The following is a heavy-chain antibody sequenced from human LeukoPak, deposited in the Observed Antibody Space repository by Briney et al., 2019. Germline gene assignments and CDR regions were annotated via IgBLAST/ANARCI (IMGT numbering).Heavy chain of an antibody. D-gene: IGHD6-19*01. V-gene: IGHV4-38-2*02. J-gene: IGHJ4*02. CDR2: IYYSGST. CDR1: GYSISSGYY. Sequence: SETLSLTCTVSGYSISSGYYWGWIRQPPGKGLEWIGSIYYSGSTNYNPSLKSRVTISVDTSKNQFSLKLSSVTAADTAVYYCARRKAVAAIFDYWGQGTLVTVSS. CDR3: ARRKAVAAIFDY.